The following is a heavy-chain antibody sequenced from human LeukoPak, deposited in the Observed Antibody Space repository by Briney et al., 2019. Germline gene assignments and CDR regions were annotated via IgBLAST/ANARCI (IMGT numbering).Heavy chain of an antibody. CDR2: IRDKAFGGTT. CDR1: GCTFRDYT. Sequence: GRSLRLSCTTSGCTFRDYTMSWVRQAPGKGLEWVGFIRDKAFGGTTEYAASVKGRFSISRDDPKSITYLQMNSLKTEDTAVYYCTRNGYTEPYFDYWGQGALVTVSS. CDR3: TRNGYTEPYFDY. J-gene: IGHJ4*02. V-gene: IGHV3-49*04. D-gene: IGHD5-24*01.